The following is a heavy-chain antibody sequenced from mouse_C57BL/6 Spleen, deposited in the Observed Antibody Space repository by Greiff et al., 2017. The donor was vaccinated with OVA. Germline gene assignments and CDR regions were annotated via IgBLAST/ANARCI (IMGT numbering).Heavy chain of an antibody. D-gene: IGHD1-1*01. Sequence: EVNVVESGGGLVQPGGSLKLSCAASGFTFSDYYMYWVRQTPEKRLEWVAYISNGGGSTYYPDTVKGRFTISRDNAKNTLYLQMSRLKSEDTAMYYCARQPHYYGSSYGYFDVWGTGTTVTVSS. CDR3: ARQPHYYGSSYGYFDV. CDR1: GFTFSDYY. CDR2: ISNGGGST. V-gene: IGHV5-12*01. J-gene: IGHJ1*03.